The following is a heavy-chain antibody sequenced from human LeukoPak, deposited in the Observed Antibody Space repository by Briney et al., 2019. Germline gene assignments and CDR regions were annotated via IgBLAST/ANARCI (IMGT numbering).Heavy chain of an antibody. CDR2: ISGSGVST. D-gene: IGHD3-16*01. Sequence: GGSLRLSCAASGFTFSSYAMSWVRQAPGKGLEWVSGISGSGVSTYYADSVKGRFTISRDNFKNTLNLQMNSLRAEDTAVYYCAKDPHLNYAHYFDYWGQGTLVTVSP. CDR1: GFTFSSYA. CDR3: AKDPHLNYAHYFDY. V-gene: IGHV3-23*01. J-gene: IGHJ4*02.